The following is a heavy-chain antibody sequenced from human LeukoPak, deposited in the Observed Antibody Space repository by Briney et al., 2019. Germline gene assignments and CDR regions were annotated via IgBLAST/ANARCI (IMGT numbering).Heavy chain of an antibody. V-gene: IGHV3-49*04. CDR3: TRGYNWNYGYFDN. CDR2: IRSKAYGGTT. Sequence: GGSLRLSCTASGFTFCDYAMSWVRQAPGKGLEWVGFIRSKAYGGTTEYAASVKGRFTISRDDSKSIAYLQMNSLKTEDTAVYYCTRGYNWNYGYFDNWGQGTLVTVSS. D-gene: IGHD1-7*01. CDR1: GFTFCDYA. J-gene: IGHJ4*02.